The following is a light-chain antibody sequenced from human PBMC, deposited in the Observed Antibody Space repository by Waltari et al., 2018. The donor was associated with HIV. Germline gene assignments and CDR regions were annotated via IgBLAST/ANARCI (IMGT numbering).Light chain of an antibody. CDR2: AAS. V-gene: IGKV1-39*01. J-gene: IGKJ2*01. Sequence: IQMTQSTSSLSASVGDRVTITCRASQTISSYLNWYQQKLGKAPNLLIYAASRLQSGVPSRFSGSESETDFTLNISSLQPEDFATYYCQQSYSTPYTFGQGTKLEIK. CDR1: QTISSY. CDR3: QQSYSTPYT.